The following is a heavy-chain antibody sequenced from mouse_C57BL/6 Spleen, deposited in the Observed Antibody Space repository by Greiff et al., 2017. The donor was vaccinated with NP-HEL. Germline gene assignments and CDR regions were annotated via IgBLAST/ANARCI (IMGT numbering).Heavy chain of an antibody. CDR3: ARVGDDYYYAMDY. CDR2: INYDGSST. D-gene: IGHD2-4*01. V-gene: IGHV5-16*01. Sequence: EVKLMESEGGLVQPGSSMKLSCTASGFTFSDYYMAWVRQVPEKGLEWVANINYDGSSTYYLDSLKSRFIISRDNAKNILYLQMSSLKSEDTATYYCARVGDDYYYAMDYWGQGTSVTVSS. CDR1: GFTFSDYY. J-gene: IGHJ4*01.